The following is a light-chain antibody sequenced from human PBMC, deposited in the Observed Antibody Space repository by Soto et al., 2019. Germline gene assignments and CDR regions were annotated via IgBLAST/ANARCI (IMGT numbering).Light chain of an antibody. J-gene: IGKJ1*01. CDR1: KSVSSY. CDR3: QQYGSSLT. V-gene: IGKV3-20*01. Sequence: EIVFTQSPGTLSLSPGERATLSCRASKSVSSYLAWYQQKSGQAPRLLIYGASSRASGIPDRFSGSGSGTDFTLTISXVEPEEFAVYYCQQYGSSLTFGQGTKVDTK. CDR2: GAS.